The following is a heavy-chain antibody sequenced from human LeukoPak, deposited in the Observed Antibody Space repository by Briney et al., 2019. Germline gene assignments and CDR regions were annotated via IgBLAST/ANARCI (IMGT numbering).Heavy chain of an antibody. CDR1: GYTFTSYG. J-gene: IGHJ4*02. V-gene: IGHV1-18*01. CDR3: ARLETDIVVVPAAMVLGY. Sequence: ASVKVSCKASGYTFTSYGISWVRQAPGQGLEWMGWISAYNGNTNYAQKLQGRVTMTTDTSTSTAYMELRSPRSDDTAVYYCARLETDIVVVPAAMVLGYWGQGTLVTVSS. CDR2: ISAYNGNT. D-gene: IGHD2-2*01.